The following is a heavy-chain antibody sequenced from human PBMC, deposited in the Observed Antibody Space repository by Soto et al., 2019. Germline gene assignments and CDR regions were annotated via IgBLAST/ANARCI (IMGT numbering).Heavy chain of an antibody. CDR1: GGSFSGYY. CDR2: INHSGST. V-gene: IGHV4-34*01. D-gene: IGHD3-3*01. CDR3: ARGLYEFWSGYYTRWFDT. J-gene: IGHJ5*01. Sequence: SETLSLTCAVYGGSFSGYYWSWIRQPPGKGLEWIGEINHSGSTNYNPSLKSRVTISVDTSKNQFSLKLSSVTAADTAVYYCARGLYEFWSGYYTRWFDTWGHGTLVTVSS.